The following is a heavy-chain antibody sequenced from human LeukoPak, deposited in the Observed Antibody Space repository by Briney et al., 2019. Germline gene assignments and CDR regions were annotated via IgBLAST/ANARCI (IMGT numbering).Heavy chain of an antibody. CDR1: GYTFTSYG. J-gene: IGHJ6*02. CDR2: ISAYNGNT. D-gene: IGHD3-10*01. CDR3: ARPITMVREYYYYGMDV. V-gene: IGHV1-18*01. Sequence: GASVKVSCKASGYTFTSYGISWVRQAPGQGLEWMGWISAYNGNTNYAQKLQGRVTMTTDTSTSTAYMELRSLRSDDTAGYYCARPITMVREYYYYGMDVWGQGTTVTVSS.